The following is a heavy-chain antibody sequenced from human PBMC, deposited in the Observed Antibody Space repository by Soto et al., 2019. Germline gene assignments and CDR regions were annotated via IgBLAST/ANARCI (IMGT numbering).Heavy chain of an antibody. J-gene: IGHJ4*02. V-gene: IGHV3-30-3*01. D-gene: IGHD2-15*01. CDR2: ISYDGSNK. Sequence: GGSLRLSCAASGFTFSSYAMHWVRQAPGKGLEWVAVISYDGSNKYYADSVKGRFTISRDNSKNTLYLQMNSLRAEDTAVYYYATDEPQTETIVVVVAATRNYWGQGTLVTVSS. CDR3: ATDEPQTETIVVVVAATRNY. CDR1: GFTFSSYA.